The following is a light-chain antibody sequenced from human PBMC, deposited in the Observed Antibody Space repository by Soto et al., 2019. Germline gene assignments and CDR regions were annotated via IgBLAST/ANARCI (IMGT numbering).Light chain of an antibody. CDR1: SSNIGAGYD. J-gene: IGLJ2*01. Sequence: QSVLTQPPSVSGAPVQRVTISGTGSSSNIGAGYDVHWYQQFPGTAPKLLNYGNSNRPSGVPDRFSGSKSGTSASLAITGLQAEDEADYYCQSYDSSRSGVVFGGGTKLTVL. CDR2: GNS. V-gene: IGLV1-40*01. CDR3: QSYDSSRSGVV.